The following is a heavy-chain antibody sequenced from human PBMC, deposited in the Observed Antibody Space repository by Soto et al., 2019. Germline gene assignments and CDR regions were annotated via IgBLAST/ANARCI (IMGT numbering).Heavy chain of an antibody. Sequence: QVQLQESGPGLVKPSETLSLTCTVSGGSISSYYWSWIRQPPGKGLEWLGYIYYSGGTNYHPSLKNRVTIAVDTSQIPFALELSSGTAADTAVYYCAREGTTVDSYYYYGMDVWGQGTTVTVSS. CDR3: AREGTTVDSYYYYGMDV. CDR2: IYYSGGT. CDR1: GGSISSYY. D-gene: IGHD1-1*01. V-gene: IGHV4-59*01. J-gene: IGHJ6*02.